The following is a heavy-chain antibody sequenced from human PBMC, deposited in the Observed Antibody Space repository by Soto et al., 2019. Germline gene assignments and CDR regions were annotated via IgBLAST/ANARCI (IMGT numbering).Heavy chain of an antibody. J-gene: IGHJ4*02. V-gene: IGHV1-18*01. CDR1: GYTFTSYG. D-gene: IGHD2-15*01. CDR3: ARWSPYCSGGSCQDY. CDR2: ISAYNGNT. Sequence: EASVKVSCKASGYTFTSYGISWVRQAPGQGLEWMGWISAYNGNTNYAQKLQGRVTMTTDTSTSTAYMELRSLRSDDTAVYYCARWSPYCSGGSCQDYWGQGTLVTV.